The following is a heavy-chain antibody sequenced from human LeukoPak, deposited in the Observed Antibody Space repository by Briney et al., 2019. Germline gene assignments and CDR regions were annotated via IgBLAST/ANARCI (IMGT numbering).Heavy chain of an antibody. Sequence: GGSLRLSCAASGLTFSSYAMSWVRQAPGKGLEWVAGISAGGGSTYYADSVKGRFTISSDTYKNMLYLQLNSLRAEDTAVYYCAKGDPPTYYDILTGQDYWGQGTLVTVSS. CDR1: GLTFSSYA. CDR3: AKGDPPTYYDILTGQDY. D-gene: IGHD3-9*01. CDR2: ISAGGGST. V-gene: IGHV3-23*01. J-gene: IGHJ4*02.